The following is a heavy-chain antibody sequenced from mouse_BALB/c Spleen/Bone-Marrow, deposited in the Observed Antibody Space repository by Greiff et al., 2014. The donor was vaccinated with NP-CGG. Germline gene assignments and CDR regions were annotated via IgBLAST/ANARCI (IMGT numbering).Heavy chain of an antibody. CDR1: GFTFTDYY. J-gene: IGHJ4*01. CDR2: IRNKAYGYTT. Sequence: EVQGVESGGGLAQPGGSLRLSCTTSGFTFTDYYMSWVRQPPGKALEWLAFIRNKAYGYTTEYSASVRGRFTISRDNSQSILYLQMNTLRAEDSATYYCARFPMDYWGQGTSVTVSS. CDR3: ARFPMDY. V-gene: IGHV7-3*02.